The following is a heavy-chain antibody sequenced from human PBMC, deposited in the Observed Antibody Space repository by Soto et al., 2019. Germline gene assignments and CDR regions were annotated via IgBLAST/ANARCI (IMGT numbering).Heavy chain of an antibody. V-gene: IGHV4-4*02. CDR2: MHHSGSI. J-gene: IGHJ5*02. CDR3: ARFMTTVTTRWFDP. D-gene: IGHD4-17*01. CDR1: GDSITNNKW. Sequence: PSETLSLTCSVPGDSITNNKWWSWVRQPPGKGLEWIGEMHHSGSIHYTASLKSRATISVDKSKNQFSLKLSSVTAADTAVYFCARFMTTVTTRWFDPWGQGTLVTVSS.